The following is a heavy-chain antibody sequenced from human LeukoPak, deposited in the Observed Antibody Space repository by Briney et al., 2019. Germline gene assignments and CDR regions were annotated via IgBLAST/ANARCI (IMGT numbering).Heavy chain of an antibody. V-gene: IGHV3-53*01. CDR2: IYTGGTT. Sequence: GGSLRLSCAASGLTVSSNYMSWVRQAPGKGLEWVSVIYTGGTTFYADSVRGRFTISRDNSRNTSYLQMNSLRAEDTAVYYCATDQGGGIGIYYVALGYWGQGTLVTVSS. J-gene: IGHJ4*02. D-gene: IGHD1-26*01. CDR3: ATDQGGGIGIYYVALGY. CDR1: GLTVSSNY.